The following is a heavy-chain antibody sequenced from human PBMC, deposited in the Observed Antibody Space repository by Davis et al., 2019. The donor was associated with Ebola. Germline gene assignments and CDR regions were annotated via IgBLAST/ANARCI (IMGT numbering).Heavy chain of an antibody. CDR1: GFTFSSYG. Sequence: GESLKISCAASGFTFSSYGMHWVRQAPGKGLEWVAVISYDGSNKYYADSVKGRFTISRDNSKNTLYLQMNSLRAEDTAVYYCAKDPEYSSSSDIYYYYYGMDVWGKGTTVTVSS. CDR2: ISYDGSNK. CDR3: AKDPEYSSSSDIYYYYYGMDV. J-gene: IGHJ6*04. V-gene: IGHV3-30*18. D-gene: IGHD6-6*01.